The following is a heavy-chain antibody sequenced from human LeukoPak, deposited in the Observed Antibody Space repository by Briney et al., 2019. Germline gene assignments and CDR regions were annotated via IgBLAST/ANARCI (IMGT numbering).Heavy chain of an antibody. CDR2: INHSGST. J-gene: IGHJ4*02. D-gene: IGHD1-26*01. CDR3: ARGVSEWELLVHYFDY. V-gene: IGHV4-34*01. Sequence: SETLSLTCAVYGGSFSGYYWSWIRQPPGKGLEWIGEINHSGSTNYNPSLKSRVTISVDTSKNQFSLKLSSVTAADTAVYYCARGVSEWELLVHYFDYWGQGTLVTVSS. CDR1: GGSFSGYY.